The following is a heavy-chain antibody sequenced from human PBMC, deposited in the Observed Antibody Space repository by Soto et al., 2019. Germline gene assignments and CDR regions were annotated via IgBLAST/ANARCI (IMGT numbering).Heavy chain of an antibody. CDR1: GFTFSSYA. CDR2: ISGSGGST. Sequence: GGSLRLSCAASGFTFSSYAMGWVRQAPGKGLEWVSAISGSGGSTYYADSVKGRFTISRDNSKNTLYLQMNSLRAEDTAVYFCAKNRYYDFWSGPMGFDPWGQGTLGTVSS. CDR3: AKNRYYDFWSGPMGFDP. D-gene: IGHD3-3*01. V-gene: IGHV3-23*01. J-gene: IGHJ5*02.